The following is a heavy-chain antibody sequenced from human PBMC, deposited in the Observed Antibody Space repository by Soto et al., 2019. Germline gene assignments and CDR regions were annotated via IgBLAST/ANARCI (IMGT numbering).Heavy chain of an antibody. D-gene: IGHD4-17*01. CDR3: AATTVTTLIYYYYGMDV. CDR1: GYTFTSYY. V-gene: IGHV1-46*01. J-gene: IGHJ6*02. CDR2: INPSGGST. Sequence: ASVKVSCKASGYTFTSYYMHWVRQAPGQGLEWMGIINPSGGSTSYAQKFQGRVTMTRDTSTSTVYMELSSLRSEDTAVYYCAATTVTTLIYYYYGMDVWGQGTTVTSP.